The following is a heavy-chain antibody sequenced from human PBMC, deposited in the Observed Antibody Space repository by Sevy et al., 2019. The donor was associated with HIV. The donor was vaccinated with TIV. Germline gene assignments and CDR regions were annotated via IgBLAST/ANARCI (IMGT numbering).Heavy chain of an antibody. CDR3: ARGGPNQQQLDYFDS. V-gene: IGHV4-59*01. J-gene: IGHJ4*02. Sequence: SETLSLTCTVSGISISNYYWTWIRQPPGKGLEWIGYIYYTGSGDSNPSLKSRVTTSVDTSKKQFSLKLSSVTAADTAIYYCARGGPNQQQLDYFDSWGQGILVTVSS. D-gene: IGHD6-13*01. CDR1: GISISNYY. CDR2: IYYTGSG.